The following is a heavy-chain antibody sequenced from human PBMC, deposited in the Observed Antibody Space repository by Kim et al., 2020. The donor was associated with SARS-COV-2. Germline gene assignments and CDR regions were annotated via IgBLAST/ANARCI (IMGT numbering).Heavy chain of an antibody. V-gene: IGHV1-18*01. J-gene: IGHJ4*02. CDR3: ARDGTSAPHMAGDY. Sequence: AQKLQGRVTMTTDTSTSTAYMELRSLRSDDTAVYYCARDGTSAPHMAGDYWGQGTLVTVSS. D-gene: IGHD6-19*01.